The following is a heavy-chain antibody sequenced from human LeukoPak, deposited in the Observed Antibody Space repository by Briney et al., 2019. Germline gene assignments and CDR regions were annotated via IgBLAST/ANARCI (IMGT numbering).Heavy chain of an antibody. CDR2: ISSSSSYI. Sequence: GGSLRLSCAASGFTFSSYGMHWVRQAPGKGLEWVSSISSSSSYIYYADSVKGRFTISRDNSKNTLYLQMNSLRAEDTAVYYCAKSALPYYYYYMDVWGKGTTVTISS. CDR1: GFTFSSYG. J-gene: IGHJ6*03. D-gene: IGHD2-2*02. V-gene: IGHV3-21*01. CDR3: AKSALPYYYYYMDV.